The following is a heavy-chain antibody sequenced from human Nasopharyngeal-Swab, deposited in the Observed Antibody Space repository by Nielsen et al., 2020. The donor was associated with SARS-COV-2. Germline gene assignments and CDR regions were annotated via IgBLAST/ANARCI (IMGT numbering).Heavy chain of an antibody. Sequence: GWSLRLSCAASGFTFNRHVMHWVRQAPGKGLEWLSALTGSGTSAYYADSVKCRFAMSRDNSKNMLFLEINSLSAGDTAVYFCAKDRGYCSGATCYDSYYSMDVWGKGTTVTVSS. V-gene: IGHV3-23*01. J-gene: IGHJ6*03. CDR1: GFTFNRHV. D-gene: IGHD2-15*01. CDR3: AKDRGYCSGATCYDSYYSMDV. CDR2: LTGSGTSA.